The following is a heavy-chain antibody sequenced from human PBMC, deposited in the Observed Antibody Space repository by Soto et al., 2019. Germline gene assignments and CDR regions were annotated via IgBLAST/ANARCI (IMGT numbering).Heavy chain of an antibody. J-gene: IGHJ4*02. CDR1: GGSISSSSYY. V-gene: IGHV4-39*02. CDR3: ARDYGDYYFDY. Sequence: QLQLQESGPGLVKPSETLSLTCTVSGGSISSSSYYWGWIRQPPGKGLEWIGSIYYSGSTYYNPSLESRVTISVDTSKNQFSLKLSSVTAADTAVYYCARDYGDYYFDYWGQGTLVTVSS. CDR2: IYYSGST. D-gene: IGHD4-17*01.